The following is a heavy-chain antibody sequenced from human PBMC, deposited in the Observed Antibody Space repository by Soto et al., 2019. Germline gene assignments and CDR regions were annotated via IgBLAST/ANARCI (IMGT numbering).Heavy chain of an antibody. CDR1: GGSFSGYY. V-gene: IGHV4-34*01. D-gene: IGHD3-16*01. CDR2: INHSGST. J-gene: IGHJ5*02. CDR3: ARGVMITFGGAPHKTNWFDP. Sequence: QVQLQQWGAGLLKPSETLSLTCAVYGGSFSGYYWSWIRQPPGKGLEWIGEINHSGSTNYNPSLKRRVTISVDTSKNQFSLKLSSVTAADTAVYYCARGVMITFGGAPHKTNWFDPWGQGTLVTVSS.